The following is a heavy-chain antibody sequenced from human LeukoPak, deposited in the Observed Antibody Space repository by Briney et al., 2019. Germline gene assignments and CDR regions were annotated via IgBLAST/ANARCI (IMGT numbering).Heavy chain of an antibody. D-gene: IGHD2-2*02. J-gene: IGHJ6*02. Sequence: SETLSLTCTVSGGSFSSGSYYWSWIRQPPGQGLEWLGYIYYSGSTNYNPSLKSRVTISVDTSKNQFSLKLSSVTAADTAVYYCARDRVVVPAAIGDYYYYGMDVWGQGTTVTVSS. CDR2: IYYSGST. CDR3: ARDRVVVPAAIGDYYYYGMDV. V-gene: IGHV4-61*01. CDR1: GGSFSSGSYY.